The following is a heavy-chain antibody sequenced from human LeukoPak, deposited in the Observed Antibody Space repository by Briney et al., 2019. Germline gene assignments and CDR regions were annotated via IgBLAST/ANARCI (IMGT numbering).Heavy chain of an antibody. CDR1: GGTFSSYA. CDR3: AIQDGPEYGASH. CDR2: IIPIFGTA. J-gene: IGHJ1*01. V-gene: IGHV1-69*05. D-gene: IGHD4-17*01. Sequence: ASVKVSCKASGGTFSSYAISWVRQAPGQGLEWMGGIIPIFGTANYAQKFQGRVTITTDESTSAAYMELSSLRSEDTAVYYCAIQDGPEYGASHWGQGTLVTVSS.